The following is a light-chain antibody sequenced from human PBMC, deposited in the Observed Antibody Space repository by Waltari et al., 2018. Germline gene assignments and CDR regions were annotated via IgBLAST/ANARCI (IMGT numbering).Light chain of an antibody. CDR3: HQYDNLPFT. Sequence: DIQMTQSPSSLSASIGDRVTITCQASPDFNQFLSWYHQKPGKAPKLLIFDVFNLEGGVPSRFSGGGAGRHFTLTINSLQPEDIGTYYCHQYDNLPFTFGQGTKLEIK. V-gene: IGKV1-33*01. CDR2: DVF. J-gene: IGKJ2*01. CDR1: PDFNQF.